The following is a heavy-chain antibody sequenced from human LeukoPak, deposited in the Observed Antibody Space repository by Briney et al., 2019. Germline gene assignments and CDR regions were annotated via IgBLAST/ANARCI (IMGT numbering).Heavy chain of an antibody. V-gene: IGHV7-4-1*02. D-gene: IGHD6-13*01. CDR1: GYTFTSYA. Sequence: ASVKVSCKASGYTFTSYAMNWVRQAPGQGLEWMGWINTNTGNPTYAQGFTGRFVFSLDTSISTAYLQISSLKAEDTAVYYCARGWWSSSWYGGYNWFDPWGQGTQVTVSS. J-gene: IGHJ5*02. CDR2: INTNTGNP. CDR3: ARGWWSSSWYGGYNWFDP.